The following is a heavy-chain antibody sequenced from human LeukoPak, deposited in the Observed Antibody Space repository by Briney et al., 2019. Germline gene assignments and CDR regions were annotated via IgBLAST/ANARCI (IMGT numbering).Heavy chain of an antibody. D-gene: IGHD3-10*01. V-gene: IGHV4-30-2*01. CDR2: IYHSGST. CDR1: GGSISSGGYS. CDR3: AREAIYYGSGSYYNVGAFDI. Sequence: SETLSLTCAVSGGSISSGGYSWSWIRQPPGKSLEWIGYIYHSGSTYYNPSLKSRVTISVDRSKNQFSLKLSSVTAADTAVYYCAREAIYYGSGSYYNVGAFDIWGQGTMVTVSS. J-gene: IGHJ3*02.